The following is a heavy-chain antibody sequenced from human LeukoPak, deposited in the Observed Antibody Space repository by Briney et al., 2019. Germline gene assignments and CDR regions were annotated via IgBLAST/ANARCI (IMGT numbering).Heavy chain of an antibody. V-gene: IGHV1-2*02. CDR2: INPKSGGT. Sequence: GASVKVSCKASGYTFTAYYMHWVRQAPGQGLEWMGWINPKSGGTNYPQKFQGRVTMTRDTSISTAYMELSRLRSDDTAVYYYARGIYGGNSPLVDYWGQGTLVTVSS. CDR3: ARGIYGGNSPLVDY. CDR1: GYTFTAYY. J-gene: IGHJ4*02. D-gene: IGHD4-23*01.